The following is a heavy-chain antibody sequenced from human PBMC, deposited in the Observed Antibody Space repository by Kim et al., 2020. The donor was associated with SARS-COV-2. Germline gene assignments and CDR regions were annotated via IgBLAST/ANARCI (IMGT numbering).Heavy chain of an antibody. Sequence: GGSLRLSCAASGFTFSSYAMSWVRQAPGKGLEWVSGMSSSGGSTYYADSVKGRFTISRDNSKNTLYLQMDSLRAEDTAIYYCAKPSYDFVWGPLECWGQGTLVTVSS. CDR3: AKPSYDFVWGPLEC. V-gene: IGHV3-23*01. D-gene: IGHD3-16*01. CDR1: GFTFSSYA. J-gene: IGHJ4*02. CDR2: MSSSGGST.